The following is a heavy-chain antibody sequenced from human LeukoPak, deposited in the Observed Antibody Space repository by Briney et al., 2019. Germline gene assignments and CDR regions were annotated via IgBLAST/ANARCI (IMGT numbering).Heavy chain of an antibody. CDR1: GFTFSSYA. D-gene: IGHD2-21*02. CDR3: ASSRPSQYCGGDCYVDY. V-gene: IGHV3-64*01. CDR2: ISSNGGST. Sequence: GGSLRLSCAASGFTFSSYAMHWVRQAPGKGLEYVSAISSNGGSTYYANSVKGRFTISRDNSKNTLYLQMGSLRAEDMAVYYCASSRPSQYCGGDCYVDYWGQGTLVTVSS. J-gene: IGHJ4*02.